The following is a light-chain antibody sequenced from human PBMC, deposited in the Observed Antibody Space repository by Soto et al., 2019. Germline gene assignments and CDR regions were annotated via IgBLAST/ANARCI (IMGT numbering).Light chain of an antibody. CDR2: DVS. Sequence: QSALTQPPSVSGSPGQSVAISCTGTSSDVGGSNGVSWYQQPPGTAPKLIIYDVSNRPSGVPDRFSGSKSGNTASLIISGLQAEDEGDYYCSSYTSSSTHVFGPGTKVTVL. CDR1: SSDVGGSNG. J-gene: IGLJ1*01. CDR3: SSYTSSSTHV. V-gene: IGLV2-18*02.